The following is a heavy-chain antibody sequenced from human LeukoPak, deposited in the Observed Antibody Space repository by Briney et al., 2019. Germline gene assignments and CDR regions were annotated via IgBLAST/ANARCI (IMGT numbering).Heavy chain of an antibody. Sequence: GGSLRLSCAASGFNFANHAMSWVRQTPGKGLEWVSAISGGGDITYYADSVTGRFTISRDNSKDTLFLRMHSLRPGDTAVYYCARGPNSNWSGLDFWGQGTLLTVSS. J-gene: IGHJ4*02. D-gene: IGHD6-6*01. CDR2: ISGGGDIT. CDR3: ARGPNSNWSGLDF. CDR1: GFNFANHA. V-gene: IGHV3-23*01.